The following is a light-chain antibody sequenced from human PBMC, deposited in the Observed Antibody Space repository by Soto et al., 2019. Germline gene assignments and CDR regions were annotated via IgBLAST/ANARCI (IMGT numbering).Light chain of an antibody. J-gene: IGKJ1*01. Sequence: DIQMTHSPSSLSASVGERVTITCRASQSISSYLNWYQQKPGKAPKLLIYAASSLQSGVPSRFSGSGSGTDFTRNISSLQPENFETYYCQQSYSTWTFGQGTKVEIK. CDR2: AAS. CDR1: QSISSY. CDR3: QQSYSTWT. V-gene: IGKV1-39*01.